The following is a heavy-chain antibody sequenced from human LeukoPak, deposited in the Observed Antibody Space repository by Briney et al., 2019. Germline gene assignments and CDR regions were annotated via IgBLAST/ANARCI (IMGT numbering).Heavy chain of an antibody. CDR2: ISSSSSTI. CDR1: GFNFNNAW. V-gene: IGHV3-48*01. CDR3: ARDYGEGAY. D-gene: IGHD4-17*01. Sequence: SGGSLRLSCTTSGFNFNNAWMNWVRQAPGKGLEWVSYISSSSSTIYYADSVKGRFTISRDNAKNSLYLQMNSLRAEDTAVYYCARDYGEGAYWGQGTLVTVSS. J-gene: IGHJ4*02.